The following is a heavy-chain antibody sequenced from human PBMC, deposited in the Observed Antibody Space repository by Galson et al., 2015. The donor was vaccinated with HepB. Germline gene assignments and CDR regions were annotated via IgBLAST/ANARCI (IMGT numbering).Heavy chain of an antibody. CDR2: ISGSGGST. D-gene: IGHD3-9*01. CDR1: GFTFTTYA. V-gene: IGHV3-23*01. CDR3: ARQFGRNFDSWSYYDH. J-gene: IGHJ4*02. Sequence: SLRLSCAASGFTFTTYAMSWVRQAPGKGLEWVSAISGSGGSTYYADSVKGRFTISRDNSKNTLYLQMNSLRAEDTAIYYCARQFGRNFDSWSYYDHWGQGILVTVSS.